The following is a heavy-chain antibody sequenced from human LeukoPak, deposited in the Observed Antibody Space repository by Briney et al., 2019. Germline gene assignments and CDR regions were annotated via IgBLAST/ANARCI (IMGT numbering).Heavy chain of an antibody. Sequence: SETLSLTCTVSGGSISSGSYYWSWIRQPAGKGLEWIGRIYTYGSGITNYNPSLKSRVTISVDTSKNQFSLKLSSVTAADTAMYYCARQFSPGAFDIWGQGTMVTVSS. CDR1: GGSISSGSYY. CDR3: ARQFSPGAFDI. D-gene: IGHD2/OR15-2a*01. J-gene: IGHJ3*02. CDR2: TYGSGIT. V-gene: IGHV4-61*02.